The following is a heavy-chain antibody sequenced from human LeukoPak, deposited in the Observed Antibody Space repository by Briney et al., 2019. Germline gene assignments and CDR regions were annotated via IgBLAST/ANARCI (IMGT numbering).Heavy chain of an antibody. CDR3: ARRSLIRCGGCYDY. CDR2: INHSGST. CDR1: GGSFSGYY. J-gene: IGHJ4*02. D-gene: IGHD6-19*01. V-gene: IGHV4-34*01. Sequence: SETLSLTCAVYGGSFSGYYWSWIRQPPGKGLEWIGEINHSGSTNYNPSLKSRVTISVDTSKNQFSLKLSSVTAADTAVYYCARRSLIRCGGCYDYWGQGTPVTVSS.